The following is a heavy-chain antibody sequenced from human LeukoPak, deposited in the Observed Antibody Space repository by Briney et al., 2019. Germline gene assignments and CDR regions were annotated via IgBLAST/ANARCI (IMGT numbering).Heavy chain of an antibody. D-gene: IGHD3-10*01. V-gene: IGHV3-48*02. Sequence: GGSLRLSSVGSGYDFKRYSMNRVRQAPGKGLEWISYITSSSSSIFYAASVRGRFTISRDNAMNSMYLQMNSLRDEDTAVYYCTRGGSYFEKWGQGSLVTVTS. CDR1: GYDFKRYS. J-gene: IGHJ4*02. CDR3: TRGGSYFEK. CDR2: ITSSSSSI.